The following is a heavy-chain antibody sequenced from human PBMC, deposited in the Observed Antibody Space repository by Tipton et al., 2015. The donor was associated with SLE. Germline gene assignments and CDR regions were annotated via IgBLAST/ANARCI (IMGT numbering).Heavy chain of an antibody. J-gene: IGHJ3*02. V-gene: IGHV1-18*01. CDR2: ISPYNGNT. CDR1: GYIFASYG. Sequence: QVQLVQSGAEVKKPGASVKVSCKASGYIFASYGINWVRQAPGQGLEWMGWISPYNGNTIYSQSVQGRVTMTTDTSTTTAYMELRSLRSGDTAMYYCARALGITIFGVVIVGAFDIWGQGTMVTVSS. D-gene: IGHD3-3*01. CDR3: ARALGITIFGVVIVGAFDI.